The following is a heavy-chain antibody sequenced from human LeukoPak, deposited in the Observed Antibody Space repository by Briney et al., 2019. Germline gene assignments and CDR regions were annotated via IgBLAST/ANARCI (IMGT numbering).Heavy chain of an antibody. V-gene: IGHV4-59*01. Sequence: SETLSLTCTVSGGSISSYYWSWIRQPPGKGLEWIGYIYYSGSTNYNPSLKSRVTISVDTSKNQFSLKLSSVTAADTAVYYCARGGPREYYYDSSGYPRYFDYWGQGTLVTVSS. CDR2: IYYSGST. D-gene: IGHD3-22*01. CDR3: ARGGPREYYYDSSGYPRYFDY. CDR1: GGSISSYY. J-gene: IGHJ4*02.